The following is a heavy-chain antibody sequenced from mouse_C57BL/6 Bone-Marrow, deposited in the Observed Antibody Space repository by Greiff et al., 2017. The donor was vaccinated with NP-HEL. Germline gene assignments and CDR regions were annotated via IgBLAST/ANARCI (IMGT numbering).Heavy chain of an antibody. CDR2: IYPRSGNT. V-gene: IGHV1-81*01. CDR3: ARKRSNWSYAMDY. CDR1: GYTFTSYG. J-gene: IGHJ4*01. Sequence: VQLQQSGAELARPGASVKLSCKASGYTFTSYGISWVKQRTGQGLEWIGEIYPRSGNTYYNEKFKGKATLTADKSSSTAYMELRSLTSEDSAVYFCARKRSNWSYAMDYWGQGTSVTVSS. D-gene: IGHD4-1*01.